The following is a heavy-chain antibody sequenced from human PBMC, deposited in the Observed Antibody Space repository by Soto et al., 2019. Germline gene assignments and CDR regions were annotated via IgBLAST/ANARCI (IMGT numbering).Heavy chain of an antibody. CDR3: ARDQPMSYYYYGMDV. Sequence: VSLRLSCAASGFTFSSYWMHWVRQAPGKGLVWVSRINSDGSSTSYADSVKGRFTISRDNAKNTLYMQMNGLRAEDTAVYYCARDQPMSYYYYGMDVWGQGTTVTVS. CDR2: INSDGSST. CDR1: GFTFSSYW. V-gene: IGHV3-74*01. J-gene: IGHJ6*02.